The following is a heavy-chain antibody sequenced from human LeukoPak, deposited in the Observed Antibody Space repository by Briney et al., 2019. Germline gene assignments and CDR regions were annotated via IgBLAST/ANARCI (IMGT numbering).Heavy chain of an antibody. CDR3: ARDAVLRFLRGDYYYMDV. CDR1: GFTFSSYS. Sequence: GGSLRLSCAASGFTFSSYSMNWVRQAPGKGLEWVSSISSSSSYIYYADSVKGRFTISRDNAKNLLYLQMNSLRAEDTAVYYCARDAVLRFLRGDYYYMDVWGKGTTVTVSS. CDR2: ISSSSSYI. J-gene: IGHJ6*03. D-gene: IGHD3-3*01. V-gene: IGHV3-21*01.